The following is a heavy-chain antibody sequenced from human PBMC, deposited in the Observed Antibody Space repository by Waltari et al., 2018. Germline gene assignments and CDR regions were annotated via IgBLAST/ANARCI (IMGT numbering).Heavy chain of an antibody. CDR3: ARTRSQYDFGYYYYYMDV. Sequence: QVQLQESGPGLVKPSETLSLTCTVSGGSISSYYWSWIRQRPGKGLEWIGYIYYSGSTNYNPSLKSRVTISVDTSKNQFSLKLSSVTAADTAVYYCARTRSQYDFGYYYYYMDVWGKGTTVTISS. J-gene: IGHJ6*03. CDR2: IYYSGST. CDR1: GGSISSYY. D-gene: IGHD3-3*01. V-gene: IGHV4-59*01.